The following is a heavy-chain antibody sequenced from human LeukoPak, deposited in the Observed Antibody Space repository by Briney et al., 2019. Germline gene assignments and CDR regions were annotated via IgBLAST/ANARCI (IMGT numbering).Heavy chain of an antibody. Sequence: GGSLRLSCAASGFTFSSYWMHWVRQAPGKGLEWVANIKQDGSEQYYVDSVKGRFTISRDNARNTLYLQMNSLRVEDTAIYYCARDRAESNWTNHTLFDSWGQGTPVTVSS. CDR2: IKQDGSEQ. J-gene: IGHJ4*02. CDR3: ARDRAESNWTNHTLFDS. V-gene: IGHV3-7*01. D-gene: IGHD1/OR15-1a*01. CDR1: GFTFSSYW.